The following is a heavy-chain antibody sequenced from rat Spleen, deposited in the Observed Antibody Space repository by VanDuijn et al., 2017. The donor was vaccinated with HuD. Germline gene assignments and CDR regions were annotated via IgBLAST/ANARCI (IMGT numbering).Heavy chain of an antibody. D-gene: IGHD1-4*01. V-gene: IGHV5-29*01. CDR2: ISYDGSNT. J-gene: IGHJ2*01. CDR3: ARPNNPGFTYFNY. Sequence: EVQLVESDGGLVQPGRSLKLSCAASGFTFSDYYMAWVRQAPTKGLEWVATISYDGSNTYYRDSVKGRFTISRDNAKSTLYLKMDSLRSEDTATYSWARPNNPGFTYFNYWGQGVMVTVPP. CDR1: GFTFSDYY.